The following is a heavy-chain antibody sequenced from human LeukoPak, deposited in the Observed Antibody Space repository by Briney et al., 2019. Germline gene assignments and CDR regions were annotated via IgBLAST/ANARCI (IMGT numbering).Heavy chain of an antibody. V-gene: IGHV4-4*02. CDR3: ARGGRWLQFNY. CDR2: IYHSGST. Sequence: SGTLSLTCAVSGGSINSSNWWSWVRQPPGKGLEWIGEIYHSGSTNYNSSLKSRASISVDTSKNQFSLKLSSVTAADTAVYYCARGGRWLQFNYWGQGTLVTVSS. J-gene: IGHJ4*02. D-gene: IGHD5-24*01. CDR1: GGSINSSNW.